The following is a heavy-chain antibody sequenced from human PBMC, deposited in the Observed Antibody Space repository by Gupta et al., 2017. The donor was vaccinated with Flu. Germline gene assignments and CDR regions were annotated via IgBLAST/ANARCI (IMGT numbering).Heavy chain of an antibody. J-gene: IGHJ5*02. CDR3: ARGRTWYYYGSGSYIDP. CDR1: GGSFSGYY. CDR2: INHSGST. V-gene: IGHV4-34*01. Sequence: QVQLQQWGAGLLKPSETLSLTCAVYGGSFSGYYWSWIRQPPGKGLEWIGEINHSGSTNYNPSLKSRVTISVDTSKNQFSLKLSSVTAADTAVYYCARGRTWYYYGSGSYIDPWGQGTLVTVSS. D-gene: IGHD3-10*01.